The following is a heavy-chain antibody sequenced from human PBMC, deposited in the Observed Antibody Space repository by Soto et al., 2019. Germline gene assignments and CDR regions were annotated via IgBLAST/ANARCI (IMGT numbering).Heavy chain of an antibody. CDR2: ISSNGGST. J-gene: IGHJ4*02. CDR3: VKGGPTVVMDY. CDR1: GFTFSSYA. V-gene: IGHV3-64D*06. Sequence: LRLSCSASGFTFSSYAMHWVRQAPGKGLEYVSAISSNGGSTYYADSVKGRFTISRDNSKNTLYLQMSSLRAEDTAVYYCVKGGPTVVMDYWGQGTLVTVSS. D-gene: IGHD4-17*01.